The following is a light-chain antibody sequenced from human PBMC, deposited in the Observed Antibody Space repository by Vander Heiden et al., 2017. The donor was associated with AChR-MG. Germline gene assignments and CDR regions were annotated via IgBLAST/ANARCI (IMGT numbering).Light chain of an antibody. Sequence: DIVMTQSPDSLAVSLGERATINCKSSQTVLYSSNNNNYLAWYHQKPGQPPKLLIYWASTRESGVPDRFSGSGSGTDFALTITSPQAEDVGVYYCQQYYSSPPSFGQGTKLEI. V-gene: IGKV4-1*01. CDR1: QTVLYSSNNNNY. J-gene: IGKJ2*01. CDR3: QQYYSSPPS. CDR2: WAS.